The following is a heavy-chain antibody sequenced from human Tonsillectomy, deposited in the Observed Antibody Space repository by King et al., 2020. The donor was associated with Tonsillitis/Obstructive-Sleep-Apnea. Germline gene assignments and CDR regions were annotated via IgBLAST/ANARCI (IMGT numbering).Heavy chain of an antibody. Sequence: QLVQSGAEVKKPGASVKVSCKASGYTLTDYYVHWVRQAPGQGLEWVGIINPSDRTTSYAQKFQGRVTVTRDTSTSTVYMELRSLRSEDTAVYYCTRNLGRFLEWSFDYWGQGTLVTVSS. CDR2: INPSDRTT. J-gene: IGHJ4*02. V-gene: IGHV1-46*01. CDR1: GYTLTDYY. D-gene: IGHD3-3*01. CDR3: TRNLGRFLEWSFDY.